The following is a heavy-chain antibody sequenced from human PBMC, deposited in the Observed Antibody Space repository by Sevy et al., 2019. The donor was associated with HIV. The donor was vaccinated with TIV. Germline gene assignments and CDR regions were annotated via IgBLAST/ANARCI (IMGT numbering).Heavy chain of an antibody. J-gene: IGHJ4*02. D-gene: IGHD3-22*01. Sequence: SETLSLTCTVSGGSISGHYWGWIRQSPGKGLEWIAYMYDSGSSNYNTSLRSRVTISVDTSRNQISLRLSSVTAAVTAVYYCARGGALTYYDTSGFQNYFDSWGPGNLVTVSS. V-gene: IGHV4-59*11. CDR2: MYDSGSS. CDR1: GGSISGHY. CDR3: ARGGALTYYDTSGFQNYFDS.